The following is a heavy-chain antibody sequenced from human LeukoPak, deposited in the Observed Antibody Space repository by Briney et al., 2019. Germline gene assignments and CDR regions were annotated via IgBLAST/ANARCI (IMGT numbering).Heavy chain of an antibody. V-gene: IGHV3-74*01. CDR1: GFTFSSYW. J-gene: IGHJ4*02. CDR3: ARDYYYDRHDY. D-gene: IGHD3-22*01. CDR2: INGDGRNI. Sequence: GGSPRLSCVASGFTFSSYWMHWVRQDPRKGLVWVSRINGDGRNINYADSVRGRFIISRDNAKNSLYLQMNSLRVEDTAVYYCARDYYYDRHDYWGQGTLVTVSS.